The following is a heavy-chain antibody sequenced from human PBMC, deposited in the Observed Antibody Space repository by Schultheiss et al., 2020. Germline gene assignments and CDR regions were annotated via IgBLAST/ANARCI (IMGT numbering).Heavy chain of an antibody. CDR1: GGSFSGYY. V-gene: IGHV4-34*01. CDR2: IYYSGST. D-gene: IGHD3-22*01. CDR3: AREPVYYDSSGYHELIDY. J-gene: IGHJ4*02. Sequence: SATLSLTCAVYGGSFSGYYWSWIRQPPGKGLEWIGYIYYSGSTYYNPSLKSRVTISVDTSKNQFSLKLSSVTAADTAVYYCAREPVYYDSSGYHELIDYWGTGSL.